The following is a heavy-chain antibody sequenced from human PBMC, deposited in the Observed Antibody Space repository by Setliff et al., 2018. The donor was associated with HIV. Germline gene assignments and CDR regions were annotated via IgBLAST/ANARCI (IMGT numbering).Heavy chain of an antibody. CDR1: GGSISSHY. Sequence: NPSETLSLTCTVSGGSISSHYWSWIRQPPGKGLEWIGYIYYSGITNYNPSLKSRVTISVDTSKNHFSLKLYSLTTADSAVYYCARAPEYSSSSDNWYFDLWGRGTLVTVSS. CDR2: IYYSGIT. CDR3: ARAPEYSSSSDNWYFDL. V-gene: IGHV4-59*11. J-gene: IGHJ2*01. D-gene: IGHD6-6*01.